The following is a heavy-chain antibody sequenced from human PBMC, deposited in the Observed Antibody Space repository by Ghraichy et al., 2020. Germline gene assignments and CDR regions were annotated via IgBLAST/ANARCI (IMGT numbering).Heavy chain of an antibody. D-gene: IGHD3-10*01. CDR2: ISAYNGNT. V-gene: IGHV1-18*04. J-gene: IGHJ4*02. CDR3: ARVRGVVVLWFGELPDFDY. Sequence: ASVKVSCKASGYIFSSYSISWVRQAPGQGLEWMGWISAYNGNTNYAQKLQGRVTMTTDTSTSTAYMELRSLKSDDTAVYYCARVRGVVVLWFGELPDFDYWGQGTLVTVSS. CDR1: GYIFSSYS.